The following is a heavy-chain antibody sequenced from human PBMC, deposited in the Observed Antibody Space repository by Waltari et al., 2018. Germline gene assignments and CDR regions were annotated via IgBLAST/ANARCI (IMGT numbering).Heavy chain of an antibody. D-gene: IGHD6-19*01. V-gene: IGHV1-24*01. Sequence: QVQLVQSGAEVKKPGASVKVSCKVSGYPLTEFSMHCVRQAPGKGLEWMGGFDPEDGETIYAQKFQGRVTMTEDTSTDTAYMELSSLRSEDTAVYYCATGFGSSGWLRYYFDYWGQGTLVTVSS. CDR2: FDPEDGET. CDR1: GYPLTEFS. CDR3: ATGFGSSGWLRYYFDY. J-gene: IGHJ4*02.